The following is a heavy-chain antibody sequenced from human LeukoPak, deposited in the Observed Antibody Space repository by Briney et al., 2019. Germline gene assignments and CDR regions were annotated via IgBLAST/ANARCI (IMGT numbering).Heavy chain of an antibody. V-gene: IGHV3-23*01. J-gene: IGHJ4*02. D-gene: IGHD2-15*01. Sequence: GGSLRLSCAASGFTFSSYNMNWVRQAPGKGLEWVSAISGSGGSTYYADSVKGRFTISRDNSKNTLYLQMNSLRAEDTAVYYCARVPQVVAATDYYFDYWGQGTLVTVSS. CDR2: ISGSGGST. CDR3: ARVPQVVAATDYYFDY. CDR1: GFTFSSYN.